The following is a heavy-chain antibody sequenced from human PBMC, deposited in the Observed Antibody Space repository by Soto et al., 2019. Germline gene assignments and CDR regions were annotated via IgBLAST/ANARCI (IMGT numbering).Heavy chain of an antibody. J-gene: IGHJ4*02. V-gene: IGHV4-30-4*01. CDR3: ARELYCSGGSCYSGDYFDY. Sequence: SETLSLTCTVSGGSISSGDYYWSWIRQPPGKGLEWIGYIYYSGSTYYNPSLKSRVTISVDTSKNQFSLKLSSVTAADTAVYYCARELYCSGGSCYSGDYFDYWGQGTLVTVSS. D-gene: IGHD2-15*01. CDR2: IYYSGST. CDR1: GGSISSGDYY.